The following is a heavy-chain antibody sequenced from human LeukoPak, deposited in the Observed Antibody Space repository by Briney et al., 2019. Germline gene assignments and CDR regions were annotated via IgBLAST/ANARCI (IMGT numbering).Heavy chain of an antibody. Sequence: GGSLRLSCAASGLTFSSYEMTWVRQAPGKGLEWVSYISSSGSTIYYADSVKGRFTISRDNAKNSLYLQMNSLRAEDTAVYYCARGLFSSGWYPIDYWGQGTLVTVSS. V-gene: IGHV3-48*03. CDR2: ISSSGSTI. J-gene: IGHJ4*02. CDR1: GLTFSSYE. D-gene: IGHD6-19*01. CDR3: ARGLFSSGWYPIDY.